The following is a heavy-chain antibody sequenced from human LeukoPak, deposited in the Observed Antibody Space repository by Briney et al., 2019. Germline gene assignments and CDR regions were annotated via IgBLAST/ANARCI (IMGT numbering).Heavy chain of an antibody. D-gene: IGHD3-10*01. CDR2: INANSGGT. J-gene: IGHJ4*02. CDR1: GYTGTIYY. V-gene: IGHV1-2*02. CDR3: ARDRPLDADDYCGFYYFEY. Sequence: ASVKLSCNASGYTGTIYYINCVRQAPGPRLEWMGWINANSGGTTHAQKFQVRVTMTRDTTISTAYMELSRLRSDDTAVYYCARDRPLDADDYCGFYYFEYWGQGTLVTVSS.